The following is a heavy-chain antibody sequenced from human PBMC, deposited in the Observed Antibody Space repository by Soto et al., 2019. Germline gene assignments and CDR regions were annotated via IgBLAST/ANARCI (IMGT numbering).Heavy chain of an antibody. CDR3: ARDRGAYCGGDCHFGGYYGMDV. CDR2: IYSGGTT. CDR1: GFTVSSNY. D-gene: IGHD2-21*02. J-gene: IGHJ6*02. Sequence: EVQLVESGGGLVQPGGSLRLSCAASGFTVSSNYMSWVRQAPGKGLEWVSVIYSGGTTYYADSVKGRFTISRDNSKNTLYLQLNSLRAEDTAVYYCARDRGAYCGGDCHFGGYYGMDVWGQGTTVTVSS. V-gene: IGHV3-66*01.